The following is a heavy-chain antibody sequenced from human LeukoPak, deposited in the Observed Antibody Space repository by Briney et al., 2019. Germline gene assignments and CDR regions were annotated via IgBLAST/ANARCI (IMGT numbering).Heavy chain of an antibody. CDR2: IYYSGNT. D-gene: IGHD6-25*01. CDR1: GGSISSSNYY. CDR3: ARQNALTAATDY. Sequence: SSETLSLTCTVSGGSISSSNYYWGWIRQPPGKGMEWIGSIYYSGNTYYNPSLKSRVTISVDTSKNQFSLKLSSVTAADTAVYYCARQNALTAATDYWGQGTLVTVSS. J-gene: IGHJ4*02. V-gene: IGHV4-39*01.